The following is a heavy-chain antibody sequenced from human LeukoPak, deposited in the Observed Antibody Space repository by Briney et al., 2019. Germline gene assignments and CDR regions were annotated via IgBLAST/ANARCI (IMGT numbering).Heavy chain of an antibody. J-gene: IGHJ4*02. D-gene: IGHD4-23*01. CDR2: IIPIFGTA. CDR3: ARAGTVVTTFDY. V-gene: IGHV1-69*13. Sequence: GASVKVSCKASGGTFSSYAISWVRQAPGQGLEWMGGIIPIFGTANYAQKFQGRVTITADESTSTAYMELSSLRSVDTAVYYCARAGTVVTTFDYWGQGTLVTVSS. CDR1: GGTFSSYA.